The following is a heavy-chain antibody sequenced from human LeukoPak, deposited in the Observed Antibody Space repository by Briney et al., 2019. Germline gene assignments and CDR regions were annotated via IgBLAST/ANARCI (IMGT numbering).Heavy chain of an antibody. V-gene: IGHV4-34*01. CDR3: ARVYYYDGSGSTTGAFDI. CDR2: INHSGST. CDR1: GGSFSGYY. J-gene: IGHJ3*02. Sequence: PSETLSPTCAVYGGSFSGYYWSWIRPPPGKGLEWIGEINHSGSTNYNPSLKSRVTISVDTSKNQFSLKLSSVTAADTALYYCARVYYYDGSGSTTGAFDIWGQGTMVTVSS. D-gene: IGHD3-22*01.